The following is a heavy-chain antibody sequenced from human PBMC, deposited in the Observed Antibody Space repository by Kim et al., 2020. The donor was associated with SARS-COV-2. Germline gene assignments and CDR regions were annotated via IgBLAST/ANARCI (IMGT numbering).Heavy chain of an antibody. CDR1: GFTFSNAW. D-gene: IGHD3-16*01. CDR3: TTWASQSRRGAYDY. Sequence: GGSLRLSCAASGFTFSNAWMSWVRQAPGKGLEWVGRIKSKTDGGTTDYAAPVKGRFTISRDDSKNTLYLQMNSLKTEDTAVYYCTTWASQSRRGAYDYWGQGTLVTVSS. CDR2: IKSKTDGGTT. V-gene: IGHV3-15*01. J-gene: IGHJ4*02.